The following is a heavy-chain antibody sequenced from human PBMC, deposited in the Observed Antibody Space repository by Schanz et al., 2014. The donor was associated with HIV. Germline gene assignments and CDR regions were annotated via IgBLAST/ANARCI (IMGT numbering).Heavy chain of an antibody. V-gene: IGHV1-2*02. CDR1: GYTFSGYY. CDR3: ARDRGSISWMGRAFDI. Sequence: QVHLVQSGAEVKKPGASVKVSCKASGYTFSGYYIHWVRQAPGQGLEWMGWMNPNSGVTEDAQKXXGRVTMTRDTSISTAYMEVSRLRSDDTAVYYCARDRGSISWMGRAFDIWGQGTMVTVSS. J-gene: IGHJ3*02. CDR2: MNPNSGVT. D-gene: IGHD2-2*01.